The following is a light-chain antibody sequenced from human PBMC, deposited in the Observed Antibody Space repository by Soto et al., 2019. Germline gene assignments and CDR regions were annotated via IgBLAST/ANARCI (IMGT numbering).Light chain of an antibody. CDR2: DAS. CDR3: QQLNSYPIT. V-gene: IGKV1-5*01. Sequence: DIQMTQSPSTLSASVGDRVTITCRASQSINNWLAWYQQKPGKAPKFLIYDASNLESGVPSRFSGSASGTEFTLTISSLQPDDFATYYCQQLNSYPITFGQGTRLEIK. CDR1: QSINNW. J-gene: IGKJ5*01.